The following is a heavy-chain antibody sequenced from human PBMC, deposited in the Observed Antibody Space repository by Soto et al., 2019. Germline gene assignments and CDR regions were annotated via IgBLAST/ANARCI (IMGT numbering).Heavy chain of an antibody. CDR1: GGSFSGYY. Sequence: ALETLSLTCAVYGGSFSGYYWSWIRQPPGNGLEWIGEINHSGSTNYNPSLKSRVTISVDTSKNQFSLKLSSVTAADTAVYYCARGPLVVAPTYYYYYGMDVWAQRITVTVS. V-gene: IGHV4-34*01. CDR2: INHSGST. CDR3: ARGPLVVAPTYYYYYGMDV. J-gene: IGHJ6*02. D-gene: IGHD2-15*01.